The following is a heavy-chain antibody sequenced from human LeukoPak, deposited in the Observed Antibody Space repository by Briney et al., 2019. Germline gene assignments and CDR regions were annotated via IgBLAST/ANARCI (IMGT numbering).Heavy chain of an antibody. CDR2: ISGSGDSS. J-gene: IGHJ4*02. V-gene: IGHV3-23*01. CDR1: GFTFSSYA. Sequence: GGSLRLSCAASGFTFSSYAMSWVRQAPGKGLEWVSGISGSGDSSYYADSVKGRFSVSRDNSKNTLYLQMNSLRAEDTAVYYCASTRMGATIDYWGQGTLVTVSS. D-gene: IGHD1-26*01. CDR3: ASTRMGATIDY.